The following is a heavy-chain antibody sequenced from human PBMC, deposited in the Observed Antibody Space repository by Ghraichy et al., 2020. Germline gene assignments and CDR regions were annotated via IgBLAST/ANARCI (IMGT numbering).Heavy chain of an antibody. Sequence: GGSLRLSCEVSGFTFSSYAMSWVRQAPGKGLEWVSAISGSGGTTYYADSVKGRFTISRDNSKNILYLQMTSLRAEDTGVYYCAKASVAYSNSFETFDYWGQGALVTVSS. D-gene: IGHD6-6*01. J-gene: IGHJ4*02. CDR1: GFTFSSYA. CDR2: ISGSGGTT. CDR3: AKASVAYSNSFETFDY. V-gene: IGHV3-23*01.